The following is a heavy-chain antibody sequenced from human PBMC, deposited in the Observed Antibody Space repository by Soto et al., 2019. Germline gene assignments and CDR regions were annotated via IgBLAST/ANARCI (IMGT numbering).Heavy chain of an antibody. CDR1: GFTFSSYG. V-gene: IGHV3-33*01. D-gene: IGHD2-2*01. CDR2: IWYDGSNK. Sequence: QVQLVESGGGVVQPGRSLRLSCAASGFTFSSYGMHWVRQAPGKGLEWVAVIWYDGSNKYYADSVKGRFTISRDNSKNMLYLQMNSLRAEDTAVYYCARDWNTKYQPLDYWGQGTLVTVSS. J-gene: IGHJ4*02. CDR3: ARDWNTKYQPLDY.